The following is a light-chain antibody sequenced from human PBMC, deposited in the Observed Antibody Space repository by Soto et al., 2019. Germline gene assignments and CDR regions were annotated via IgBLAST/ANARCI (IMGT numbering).Light chain of an antibody. V-gene: IGKV1-5*01. CDR3: QQYHDFWT. CDR2: DAS. CDR1: QSISSW. Sequence: DIQMTQSPSTLSASVGDRVTITCRASQSISSWLAWYQQKPGKAPKLLIYDASSLESGVPSRFSGSGSGTEFTLTISSLQPDDFATYYCQQYHDFWTLGQGTKVDI. J-gene: IGKJ1*01.